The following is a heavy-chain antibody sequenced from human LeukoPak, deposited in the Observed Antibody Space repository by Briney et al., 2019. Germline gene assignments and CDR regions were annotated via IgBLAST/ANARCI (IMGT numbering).Heavy chain of an antibody. CDR3: ASRSQSMVRGVIINPSSPYFDY. D-gene: IGHD3-10*01. Sequence: SETLSLTCNVSGVSISSSSYYWGWIRQPPGKGLEWIGSIYSSGRTYYNSSLKSRVTISIDTSKNQVSLKMSSVTAADTAVYYCASRSQSMVRGVIINPSSPYFDYWGQGTLVTVSS. CDR1: GVSISSSSYY. J-gene: IGHJ4*02. CDR2: IYSSGRT. V-gene: IGHV4-39*01.